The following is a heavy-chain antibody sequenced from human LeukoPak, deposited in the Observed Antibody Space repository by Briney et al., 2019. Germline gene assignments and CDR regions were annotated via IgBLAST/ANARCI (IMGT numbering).Heavy chain of an antibody. CDR1: GFTFDDYA. J-gene: IGHJ4*02. CDR2: ISWNSGSI. Sequence: GGSLRLSCAASGFTFDDYAMHWVRQAPGKGLEWVSGISWNSGSIGYADSVKGRFTISRDNAKNSLYLQMNSLRAEDTALYYCAKDISAYYYDSSGYTTVFDYWGQGTLVTVSS. D-gene: IGHD3-22*01. V-gene: IGHV3-9*01. CDR3: AKDISAYYYDSSGYTTVFDY.